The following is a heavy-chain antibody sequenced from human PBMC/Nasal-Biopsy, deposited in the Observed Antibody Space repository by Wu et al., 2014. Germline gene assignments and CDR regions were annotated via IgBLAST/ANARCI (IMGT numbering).Heavy chain of an antibody. D-gene: IGHD2-15*01. CDR2: VSAGGNT. J-gene: IGHJ3*01. V-gene: IGHV4-4*07. CDR3: ARGSILAYPDGFDL. CDR1: GGSIGSYY. Sequence: TLSLTCTVSGGSIGSYYWNWIRQPAGKGLEWIGRVSAGGNTNKNPSLESRVIMSVDTSKNEFALKLSSVTAADTAVYYCARGSILAYPDGFDLWAQGTMVTVSS.